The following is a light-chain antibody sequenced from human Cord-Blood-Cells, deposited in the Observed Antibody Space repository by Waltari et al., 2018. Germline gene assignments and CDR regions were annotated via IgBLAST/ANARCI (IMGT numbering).Light chain of an antibody. CDR1: QSVLYSSNNKNC. CDR2: WAS. V-gene: IGKV4-1*01. Sequence: DIVMTQSPDSLAVSLGERATIHCKSSQSVLYSSNNKNCLAWYQQKPGQPPKLLIYWASTRESGVPDRFSGSGSGTDFTLTISSLQAEDVAVYYCQQYYSTPHSFGQGTKLEIK. CDR3: QQYYSTPHS. J-gene: IGKJ2*03.